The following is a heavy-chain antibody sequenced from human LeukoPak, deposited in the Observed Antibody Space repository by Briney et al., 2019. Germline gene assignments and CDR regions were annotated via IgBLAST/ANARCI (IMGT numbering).Heavy chain of an antibody. Sequence: GESLKISCKGSGYIFTSDWIGWVRQMPGKGLEWMGIIYPADADTKYSPSFEGQVTISAAKSISTAYLQWSSLKASDTAMYYCARRGYSYGLVNYYYMDVWGKGTTVTVSS. V-gene: IGHV5-51*01. CDR3: ARRGYSYGLVNYYYMDV. CDR2: IYPADADT. D-gene: IGHD5-18*01. J-gene: IGHJ6*03. CDR1: GYIFTSDW.